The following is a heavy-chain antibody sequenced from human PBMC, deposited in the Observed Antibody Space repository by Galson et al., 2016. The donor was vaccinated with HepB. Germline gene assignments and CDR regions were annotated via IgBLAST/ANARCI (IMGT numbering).Heavy chain of an antibody. CDR3: ARHIAVTATGDWFDP. CDR1: GGSISNYY. J-gene: IGHJ5*02. D-gene: IGHD6-19*01. V-gene: IGHV4-59*08. Sequence: SETLSLTCTVSGGSISNYYWNWIRQPPGKGLEWIGYMSYSGSINYNPSLKSRVTISAHTSENQFSLRLSSVTAADTAVYYCARHIAVTATGDWFDPWGQGTLVIVSS. CDR2: MSYSGSI.